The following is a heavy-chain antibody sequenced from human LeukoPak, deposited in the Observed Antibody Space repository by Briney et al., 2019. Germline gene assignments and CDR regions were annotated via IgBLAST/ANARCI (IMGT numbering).Heavy chain of an antibody. CDR1: GFTFSSYA. J-gene: IGHJ4*02. CDR3: GKGGTLAFPIFDY. V-gene: IGHV3-23*01. D-gene: IGHD3-3*02. CDR2: ISGSGGST. Sequence: PGGSLRLSRAASGFTFSSYAMSWVRQAPGKGLEWVSGISGSGGSTYYADSVKGRFTISRDNSKNTLYLQMNSLRAEDTAVYYCGKGGTLAFPIFDYWGQGTLVTVSS.